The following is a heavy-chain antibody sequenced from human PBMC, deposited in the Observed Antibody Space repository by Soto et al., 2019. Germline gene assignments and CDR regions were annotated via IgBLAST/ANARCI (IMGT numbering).Heavy chain of an antibody. V-gene: IGHV1-46*01. J-gene: IGHJ3*02. CDR2: INPSGGST. Sequence: ASVKVSCKASGYTFTSYYMHWVRQAPGQGLEWMGIINPSGGSTSYAQKFQGRVTMTRDMSTSTVYMELSSLRSEDTAVYYCARGIIVVVTADDAFDIWGQGTMVTVSS. D-gene: IGHD2-21*02. CDR3: ARGIIVVVTADDAFDI. CDR1: GYTFTSYY.